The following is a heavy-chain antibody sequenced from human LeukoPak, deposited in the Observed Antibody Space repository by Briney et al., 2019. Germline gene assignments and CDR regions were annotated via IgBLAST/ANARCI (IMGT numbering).Heavy chain of an antibody. D-gene: IGHD3-3*01. CDR3: AKTPVRRFPLYFDY. CDR1: GFTFSSYS. J-gene: IGHJ4*02. Sequence: GSLRLSCAASGFTFSSYSMNWVRQAPGKGLEWVSSISSSSSYIYYADSVEGRFTISRDNAKNSLYLQMNSLRAEDTAVYYCAKTPVRRFPLYFDYWGQGTLVTVSS. V-gene: IGHV3-21*04. CDR2: ISSSSSYI.